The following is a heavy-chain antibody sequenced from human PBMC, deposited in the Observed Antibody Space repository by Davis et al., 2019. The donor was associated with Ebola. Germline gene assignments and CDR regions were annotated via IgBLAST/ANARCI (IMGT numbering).Heavy chain of an antibody. Sequence: AASVKVSCKASGYTFTSYGISWVRQAPGQGLEWMGWISAYNGNTNYAQKLQGRVTMTTDTSTSTAYMELRSLRSDDTAVYYCARDRLLIGSRASLYYYYGMDVWGKGTTVTVSS. D-gene: IGHD1-26*01. CDR3: ARDRLLIGSRASLYYYYGMDV. CDR1: GYTFTSYG. V-gene: IGHV1-18*01. J-gene: IGHJ6*04. CDR2: ISAYNGNT.